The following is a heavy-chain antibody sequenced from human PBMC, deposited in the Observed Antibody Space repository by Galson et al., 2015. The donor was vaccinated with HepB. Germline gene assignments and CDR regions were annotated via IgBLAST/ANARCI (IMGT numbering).Heavy chain of an antibody. CDR1: GGSFSGYY. CDR3: AGRSSEEYQLLWVGGRDY. Sequence: ETLSLTCAVYGGSFSGYYWSWIRQPPGKGLEWIGEINHSGSTNYNPSLKSRVTISVDTSKNQFSLKLSSVTAADTAVYYCAGRSSEEYQLLWVGGRDYWGQGTLVTVSS. J-gene: IGHJ4*02. V-gene: IGHV4-34*01. CDR2: INHSGST. D-gene: IGHD2-2*01.